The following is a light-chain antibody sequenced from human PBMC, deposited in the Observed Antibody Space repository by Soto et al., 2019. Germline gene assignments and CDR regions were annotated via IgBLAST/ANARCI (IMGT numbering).Light chain of an antibody. CDR3: QQYNNWPPWT. CDR1: QSIGSD. CDR2: GAS. Sequence: EIVMTQSPATLSVSPGERAILSCRASQSIGSDLAWYQQKPGQAPRLLIYGASTRATGIPARLGGSGSGTGLTLTISSLQSEDFAVYYCQQYNNWPPWTFGQGTKVEI. V-gene: IGKV3-15*01. J-gene: IGKJ1*01.